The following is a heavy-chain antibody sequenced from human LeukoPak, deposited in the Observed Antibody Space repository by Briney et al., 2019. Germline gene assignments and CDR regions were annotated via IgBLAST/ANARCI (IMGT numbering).Heavy chain of an antibody. Sequence: KPSETLSLTCSVSGGSIGSYYWSWIRQPPGKGLEWIGYIYYSGSTNYNPSLKSRVTISVDMFKNQFSLKLSSVTAADTALYYCARHFTYYYDSSGYPRDAFDIWGQGTMVTVSS. D-gene: IGHD3-22*01. CDR1: GGSIGSYY. CDR3: ARHFTYYYDSSGYPRDAFDI. V-gene: IGHV4-59*08. CDR2: IYYSGST. J-gene: IGHJ3*02.